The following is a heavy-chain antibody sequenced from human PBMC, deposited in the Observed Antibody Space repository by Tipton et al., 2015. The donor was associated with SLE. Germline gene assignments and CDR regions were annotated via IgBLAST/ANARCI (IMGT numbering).Heavy chain of an antibody. Sequence: TLSLTCTVSGDSITSGSYYWGWIRQPPGKGLEWIGSSLYSGNLYHNPSLKSRVTISVDTSKNQFSLEVRSVTAADTAVYYCVRLRSKVLIDYWGQGTLVTVSS. CDR1: GDSITSGSYY. J-gene: IGHJ4*02. D-gene: IGHD2-8*01. V-gene: IGHV4-39*07. CDR3: VRLRSKVLIDY. CDR2: SLYSGNL.